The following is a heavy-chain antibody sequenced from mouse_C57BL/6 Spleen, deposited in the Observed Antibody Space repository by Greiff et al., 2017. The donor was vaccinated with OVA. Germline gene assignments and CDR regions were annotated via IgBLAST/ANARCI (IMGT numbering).Heavy chain of an antibody. V-gene: IGHV1-76*01. D-gene: IGHD2-1*01. CDR1: GYTFTDYY. CDR3: ARSGGNHWYFDG. J-gene: IGHJ1*03. CDR2: IYPGSGNT. Sequence: QVQLKESGAELVRPGASVKLSCKASGYTFTDYYINWVKQRPGQGLEWIARIYPGSGNTYYNEKFKGKATLTAEKSSSTAYMQLSSLTSEDSAVYFCARSGGNHWYFDGWGTGTTVTVSS.